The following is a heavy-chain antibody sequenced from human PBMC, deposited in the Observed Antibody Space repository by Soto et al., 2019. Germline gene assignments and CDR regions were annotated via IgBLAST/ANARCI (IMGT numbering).Heavy chain of an antibody. CDR1: GGSIRGSNW. J-gene: IGHJ4*02. Sequence: QVQLQESGPGLVKPSGTLSLTCAVSGGSIRGSNWWSWVRQPPGKGLQWIGEIYHSGSTNYIPSLKRRVTISVDEARNQFSLKLSSVTAGVTAVYYCARRWGEGRVDSWGQGALVTVST. CDR3: ARRWGEGRVDS. D-gene: IGHD3-10*01. V-gene: IGHV4-4*02. CDR2: IYHSGST.